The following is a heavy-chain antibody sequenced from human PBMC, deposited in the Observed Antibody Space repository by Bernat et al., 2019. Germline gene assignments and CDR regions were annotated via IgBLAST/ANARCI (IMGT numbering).Heavy chain of an antibody. V-gene: IGHV1-18*01. CDR2: ISAYNGNT. J-gene: IGHJ3*02. D-gene: IGHD2-2*01. CDR1: GYTFTSYG. Sequence: QVQLVQSGAEVKKPGASVKVSCKASGYTFTSYGISWVRQAPGQGLEWMGWISAYNGNTNYAQKLQGRVTMTTDTSTSTAYMELRSLRSDDTAVDYCARTIVVVPAARWGDAFDIWGQGTMVTVSS. CDR3: ARTIVVVPAARWGDAFDI.